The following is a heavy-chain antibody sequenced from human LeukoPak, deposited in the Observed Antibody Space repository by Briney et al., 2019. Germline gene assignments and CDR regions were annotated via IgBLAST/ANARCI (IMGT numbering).Heavy chain of an antibody. D-gene: IGHD4-23*01. CDR1: GGSISSGGYY. CDR3: ARDGGNSGAFDI. CDR2: IYHSGST. J-gene: IGHJ3*02. V-gene: IGHV4-39*07. Sequence: SETLSLTCTVSGGSISSGGYYWSWIRQPPGKGLEWIGEIYHSGSTNYNPSLKSRVTISVDKSKNQFSLKLSSVTAADTAVYYCARDGGNSGAFDIWGQGTMVTVSS.